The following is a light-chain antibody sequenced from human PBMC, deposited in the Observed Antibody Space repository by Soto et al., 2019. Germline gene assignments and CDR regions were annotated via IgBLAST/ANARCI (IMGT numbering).Light chain of an antibody. V-gene: IGKV3-20*01. J-gene: IGKJ2*01. CDR2: GSS. CDR3: LIYGYGVDT. Sequence: EIVLTQSPGTLSLSPGERATLSCRASQNVRNNSVAWYQQQPGQAPRLLIFGSSSRATGTTDRFSGSGSGTDFTLPLTTLEPKDSAVYICLIYGYGVDTFGQWTRLEIK. CDR1: QNVRNNS.